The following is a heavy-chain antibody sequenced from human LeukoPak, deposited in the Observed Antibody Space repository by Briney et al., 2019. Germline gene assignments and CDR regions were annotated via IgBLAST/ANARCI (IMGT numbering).Heavy chain of an antibody. D-gene: IGHD3-10*01. CDR3: ARYTTDLTIESMVRGVLGPIDY. CDR1: GDRVSSNSAA. CDR2: TYYRSKWYN. Sequence: SQTLSLTCVISGDRVSSNSAAWNWIRQSPSRGLEWLGRTYYRSKWYNDYALSVKSRITINPDTSKNQFSLKLSSVTAADTAVYYCARYTTDLTIESMVRGVLGPIDYWGQGTLVTVSS. V-gene: IGHV6-1*01. J-gene: IGHJ4*02.